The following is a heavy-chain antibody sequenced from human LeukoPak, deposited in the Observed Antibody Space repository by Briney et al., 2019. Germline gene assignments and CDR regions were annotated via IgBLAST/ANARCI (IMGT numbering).Heavy chain of an antibody. Sequence: SETLSLTCTVSGGSISSYYWSWIRQSPGKGLEWIGYIYYSGSTDYNPSLKSRVTMSVDRSKNQFSLKLSSVTAADTAVYYCARDLYYYDSSGYYSVGAFDIWGQGTMVTVSS. CDR1: GGSISSYY. J-gene: IGHJ3*02. CDR3: ARDLYYYDSSGYYSVGAFDI. D-gene: IGHD3-22*01. CDR2: IYYSGST. V-gene: IGHV4-59*12.